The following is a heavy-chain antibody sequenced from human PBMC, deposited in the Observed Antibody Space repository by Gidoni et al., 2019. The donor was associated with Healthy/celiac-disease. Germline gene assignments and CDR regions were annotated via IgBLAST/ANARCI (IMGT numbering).Heavy chain of an antibody. V-gene: IGHV3-48*02. CDR2: ISSSSSTI. CDR1: GFTFSSYR. CDR3: ARDLSRITMIEEGGLLGYMDV. Sequence: EVQLVESGGGLVQPGGSLRLSCAASGFTFSSYRMTWVRQAPGKGLEWVEYISSSSSTIYYADSVKGRFTISRENAKNSLYLQMNSLRDEDTAVYYCARDLSRITMIEEGGLLGYMDVWGKGTTVTVSS. D-gene: IGHD3-22*01. J-gene: IGHJ6*03.